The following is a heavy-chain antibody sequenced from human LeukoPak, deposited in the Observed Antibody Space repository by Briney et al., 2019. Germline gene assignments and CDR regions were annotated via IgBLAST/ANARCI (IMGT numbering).Heavy chain of an antibody. Sequence: GGSLRLSCAASGFSFRNCAMHWVRQAPGKGLEWVTVIWYDGSQKYYVDSAKGRFTISRDNSKNTVYLQMNSLRVEDTAVYYCARAVRGDGDYERQTAGALDIWGQGTMVTVSS. D-gene: IGHD3-10*01. CDR2: IWYDGSQK. CDR1: GFSFRNCA. V-gene: IGHV3-33*01. J-gene: IGHJ3*02. CDR3: ARAVRGDGDYERQTAGALDI.